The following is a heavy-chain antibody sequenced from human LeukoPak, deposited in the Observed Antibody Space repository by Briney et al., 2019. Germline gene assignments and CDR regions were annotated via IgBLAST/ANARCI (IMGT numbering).Heavy chain of an antibody. CDR2: ITSSSSYI. CDR1: GFTFSSYS. Sequence: GGSLRLSCAASGFTFSSYSMNWVRQAPGKGLEWVSSITSSSSYIYYADSVKGRFTISRDNAKNSLYLQMNSLRAEDTAVYSCARGADGVSSNSRGWFDPWGQGTLVTVSS. D-gene: IGHD2-15*01. V-gene: IGHV3-21*01. CDR3: ARGADGVSSNSRGWFDP. J-gene: IGHJ5*02.